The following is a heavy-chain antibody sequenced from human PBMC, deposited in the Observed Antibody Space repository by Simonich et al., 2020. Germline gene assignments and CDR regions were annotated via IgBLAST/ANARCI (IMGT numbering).Heavy chain of an antibody. CDR3: ARHAGFAFDI. D-gene: IGHD6-13*01. Sequence: QLQLQESGPGLVKPSETLSLTCTVSGGSISSSSYYWGWIRQPPGKGLEWIGSIYYSGSPDYNPSLKSRVPISVDTSKNQFSLKLSSVTAADTAVYYCARHAGFAFDIWGQGTMVTVSS. CDR1: GGSISSSSYY. V-gene: IGHV4-39*01. CDR2: IYYSGSP. J-gene: IGHJ3*02.